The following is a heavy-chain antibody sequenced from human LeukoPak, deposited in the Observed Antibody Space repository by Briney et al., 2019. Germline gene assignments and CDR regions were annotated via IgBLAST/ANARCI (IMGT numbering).Heavy chain of an antibody. D-gene: IGHD6-19*01. J-gene: IGHJ4*02. CDR2: ISSSSSYI. Sequence: PGGSLRLSCTASGFTFSSYSMNWVRHAPGKGLEWVSSISSSSSYIYYADSVKGRFTISRDNAKNSLYLQMNSLRAEDTAVYYCARHRGIGSGLDYWGQGTLVTVSS. V-gene: IGHV3-21*01. CDR3: ARHRGIGSGLDY. CDR1: GFTFSSYS.